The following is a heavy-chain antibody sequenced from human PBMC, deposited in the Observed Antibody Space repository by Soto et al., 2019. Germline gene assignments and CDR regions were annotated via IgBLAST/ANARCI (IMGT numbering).Heavy chain of an antibody. CDR3: AGGLIPWVGELSRRGGYYYYMDV. CDR1: GGSFSGYQ. CDR2: INDSGDI. V-gene: IGHV4-34*01. J-gene: IGHJ6*03. D-gene: IGHD3-10*01. Sequence: QVQLQQWGAGLLKPSETLSLTCAVYGGSFSGYQWSWIRQTPGKGLEWIGGINDSGDINYNPSLKRRVTILVGTAKEQISLGLSPVAAAGTAVYYCAGGLIPWVGELSRRGGYYYYMDVWGKGTTVTVSS.